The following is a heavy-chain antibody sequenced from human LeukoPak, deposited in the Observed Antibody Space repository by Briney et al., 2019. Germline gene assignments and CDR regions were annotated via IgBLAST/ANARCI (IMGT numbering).Heavy chain of an antibody. D-gene: IGHD6-13*01. CDR1: GFTFSSYA. J-gene: IGHJ4*02. V-gene: IGHV3-21*06. CDR2: ISSSSRYM. CDR3: ARVSTAVSLAIDY. Sequence: PGGSLRLSCAGSGFTFSSYAMSWVRQAPGKGLEWVSVISSSSRYMYYADSVKGRFTISRDNAKNSLYLQMNSLRAEDTAVYYCARVSTAVSLAIDYWGQGTLVTVST.